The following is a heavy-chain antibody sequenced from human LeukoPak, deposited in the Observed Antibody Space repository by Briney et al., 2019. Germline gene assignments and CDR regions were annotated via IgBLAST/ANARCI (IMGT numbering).Heavy chain of an antibody. CDR1: GGSISSGSYY. J-gene: IGHJ4*02. D-gene: IGHD5-24*01. CDR3: ARGRRRLWLQGPPYFDY. V-gene: IGHV4-61*02. CDR2: MYTSGST. Sequence: SETPSLTCTVSGGSISSGSYYWTWIRQPAGKGLEWIGRMYTSGSTNYNPSLKSRVTISVDTSKNQFSLKLSAVTAADTAVYYCARGRRRLWLQGPPYFDYWGQGTLVTVSS.